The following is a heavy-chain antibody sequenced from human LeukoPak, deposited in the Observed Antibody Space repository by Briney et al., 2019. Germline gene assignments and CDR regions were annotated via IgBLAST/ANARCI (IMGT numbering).Heavy chain of an antibody. CDR1: GFTFDDYA. Sequence: GGSLRLSCAASGFTFDDYAMQWVRQAPGKGLEWVSFISGDGGSTYYADSVKGRFTISRDNSKNSLYLQMNSLRTEDTALYYCAKDISLGRGWYYFDYWGQGTLVTVSS. D-gene: IGHD6-19*01. CDR2: ISGDGGST. V-gene: IGHV3-43*02. J-gene: IGHJ4*02. CDR3: AKDISLGRGWYYFDY.